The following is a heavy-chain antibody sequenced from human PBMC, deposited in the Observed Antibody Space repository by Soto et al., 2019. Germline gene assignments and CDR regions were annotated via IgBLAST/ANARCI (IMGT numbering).Heavy chain of an antibody. CDR1: GYSFTNYG. CDR2: ISPYNGDT. D-gene: IGHD6-19*01. Sequence: QVHLVQSETEVKKPGASVKVSCKASGYSFTNYGISWVRQAPGQGLEWMGWISPYNGDTNYAQKLQGRVTMTTDTSTRTAYMELRSLRSADTAVYYCARGDSSGWSYFDYWGQGTLVTVSS. J-gene: IGHJ4*02. CDR3: ARGDSSGWSYFDY. V-gene: IGHV1-18*01.